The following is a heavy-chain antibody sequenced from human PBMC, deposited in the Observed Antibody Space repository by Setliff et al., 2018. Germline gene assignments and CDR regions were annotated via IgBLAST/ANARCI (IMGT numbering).Heavy chain of an antibody. Sequence: GGSLRLSCAASGFTFSSYGMHWVRQAPGKGLEWVSSISSSSSYIYYADSVKGRFTISRDNAKNSLYLQMNSLRAEDTAVYYCARELAAAANYYYYYGMDVWGQGTTVTVSS. CDR1: GFTFSSYG. J-gene: IGHJ6*02. V-gene: IGHV3-21*01. CDR2: ISSSSSYI. CDR3: ARELAAAANYYYYYGMDV. D-gene: IGHD6-13*01.